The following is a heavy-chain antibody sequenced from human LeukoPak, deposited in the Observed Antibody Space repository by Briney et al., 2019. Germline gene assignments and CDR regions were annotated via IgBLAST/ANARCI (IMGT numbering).Heavy chain of an antibody. Sequence: GGSLRLSCAASGFTFSSYAMSWVRQAPGKGLEWVSAISGSGGSTYYADSVKGRFTISRDNSKNTLYLQMNSLRAEDTAVYYCAKDTSYDFWSGYFDYWGQGTLVTVSS. CDR2: ISGSGGST. CDR3: AKDTSYDFWSGYFDY. CDR1: GFTFSSYA. J-gene: IGHJ4*02. V-gene: IGHV3-23*01. D-gene: IGHD3-3*01.